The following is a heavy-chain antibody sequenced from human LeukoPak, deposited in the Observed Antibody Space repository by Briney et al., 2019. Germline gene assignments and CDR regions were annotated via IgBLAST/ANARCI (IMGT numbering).Heavy chain of an antibody. J-gene: IGHJ6*03. CDR1: GFTFSSYA. V-gene: IGHV3-23*01. Sequence: PGGCLRLSCAASGFTFSSYAMSWVRQAPGKGLEWVSAISGSGGGTYYADSVKGRFTISRDNSKNTLYLQMNSLRAEDTAVYYCAKDPKDYYYMDVWGKGTTVTVSS. CDR3: AKDPKDYYYMDV. CDR2: ISGSGGGT.